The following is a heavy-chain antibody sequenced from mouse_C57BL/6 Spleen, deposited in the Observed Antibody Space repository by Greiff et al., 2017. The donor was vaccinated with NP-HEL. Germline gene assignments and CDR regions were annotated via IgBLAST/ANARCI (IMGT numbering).Heavy chain of an antibody. V-gene: IGHV1-19*01. Sequence: VQLQQSGPVLVKPGASVKMSCKASGYTFTDYYMNWVKQSHGKSLEWIGVINPYNGGTSYNQKFKGKATLTVDKSSSTAYMELNSLTSEDSAVYYCARYPLRYWYFDVWGTGTTVTVSS. J-gene: IGHJ1*03. CDR1: GYTFTDYY. CDR2: INPYNGGT. CDR3: ARYPLRYWYFDV.